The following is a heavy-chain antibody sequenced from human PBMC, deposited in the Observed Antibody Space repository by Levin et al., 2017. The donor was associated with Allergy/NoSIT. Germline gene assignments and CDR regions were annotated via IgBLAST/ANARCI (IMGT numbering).Heavy chain of an antibody. CDR2: VYHTGRT. Sequence: SETLSLTCNVSGDSMSGSYWSWIRQPPGKGLEWIGYVYHTGRTNYNPSLRSRVTMSLDTSKNQFSLRLNSVAAADTAVYYCARQFWGTDGYADAFDIWGQGTMVVVSS. J-gene: IGHJ3*02. CDR3: ARQFWGTDGYADAFDI. V-gene: IGHV4-59*08. CDR1: GDSMSGSY. D-gene: IGHD5-18*01.